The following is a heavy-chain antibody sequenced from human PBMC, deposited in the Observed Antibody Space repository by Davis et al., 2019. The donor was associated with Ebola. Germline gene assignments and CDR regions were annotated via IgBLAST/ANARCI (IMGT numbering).Heavy chain of an antibody. V-gene: IGHV4-34*01. CDR2: IDHRGKT. D-gene: IGHD2-2*01. CDR1: GASFSDYY. Sequence: PAGSLRLSCALYGASFSDYYWSWIRQPPGKGLEWIGEIDHRGKTKYNPSLRSRVSISIDTSKNQFSLKLRSMTAADTAVYYCASPHQIRGADYFDLWGQGTLVTVSS. J-gene: IGHJ4*02. CDR3: ASPHQIRGADYFDL.